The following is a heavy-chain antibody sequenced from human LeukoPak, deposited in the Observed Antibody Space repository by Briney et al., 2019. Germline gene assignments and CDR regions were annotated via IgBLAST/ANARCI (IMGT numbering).Heavy chain of an antibody. CDR3: ARSASGPLDY. CDR1: GFTFTDYN. J-gene: IGHJ4*02. Sequence: GGSLRLSCAASGFTFTDYNLNWVRQAPGKGLEWVSSISSNDVYIYYADSVQGRFTVSRDNARNSLYLQMNSLRVDDTAVYYCARSASGPLDYWGQGTLVTVSS. CDR2: ISSNDVYI. V-gene: IGHV3-21*06. D-gene: IGHD2-8*02.